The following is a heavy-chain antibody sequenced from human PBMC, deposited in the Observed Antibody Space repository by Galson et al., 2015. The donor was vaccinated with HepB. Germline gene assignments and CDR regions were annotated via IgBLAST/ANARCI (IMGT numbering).Heavy chain of an antibody. CDR1: GDSVSNNSAA. Sequence: CAISGDSVSNNSAAWNWIRQSPSRGLEWLGRRYYRSKWYNDYAVSVKSRITINPDTSKNQFSLQLNSVTPEDTAVYYCAREIMIRGLTHWYFDLWGRGTLVTVSS. D-gene: IGHD3-10*01. V-gene: IGHV6-1*01. CDR3: AREIMIRGLTHWYFDL. J-gene: IGHJ2*01. CDR2: RYYRSKWYN.